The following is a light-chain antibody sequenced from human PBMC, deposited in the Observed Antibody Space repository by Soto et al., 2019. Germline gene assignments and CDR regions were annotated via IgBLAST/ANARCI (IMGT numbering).Light chain of an antibody. V-gene: IGKV3-15*01. Sequence: ELVMTQSPATLSVSPGERATLSCRASQSVSSNLAWFQQKPGQAPSLLIYDASTRATGIPARFSGSGSGTEFTLTISSLQSEDFAAYYCQQYNNWPIYTFGQGTQLEIK. J-gene: IGKJ2*01. CDR2: DAS. CDR3: QQYNNWPIYT. CDR1: QSVSSN.